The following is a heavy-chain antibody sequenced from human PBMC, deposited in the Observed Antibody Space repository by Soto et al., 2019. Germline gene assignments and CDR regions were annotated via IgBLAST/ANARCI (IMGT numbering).Heavy chain of an antibody. CDR3: ARHFDVDPALDQYYFDL. CDR1: GVPITPSS. V-gene: IGHV4-4*07. J-gene: IGHJ2*01. D-gene: IGHD3-9*01. CDR2: IYASGRT. Sequence: QVQLQESGPGLVKPSETLSLTCTVSGVPITPSSWSWIRQPAGKAPEWVGHIYASGRTTYIPSLKSRVTMFVSQPQVALRLTCVTAAYPAVYYCARHFDVDPALDQYYFDLWGRGGLVTVS.